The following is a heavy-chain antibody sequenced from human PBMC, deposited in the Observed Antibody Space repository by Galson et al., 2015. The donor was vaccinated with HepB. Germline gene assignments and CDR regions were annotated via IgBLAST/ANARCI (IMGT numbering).Heavy chain of an antibody. CDR3: AREGITLTALYYFDY. V-gene: IGHV1-69*13. CDR2: IIPIFGTA. J-gene: IGHJ4*02. D-gene: IGHD3-16*01. Sequence: SVKVSCKASGGTFGSYAISWVRQAPGQGLEWMGGIIPIFGTANYAQKFKGRVTITADESTSTAYMVLISLRSEDTAVYYCAREGITLTALYYFDYWGQGTLVTVSS. CDR1: GGTFGSYA.